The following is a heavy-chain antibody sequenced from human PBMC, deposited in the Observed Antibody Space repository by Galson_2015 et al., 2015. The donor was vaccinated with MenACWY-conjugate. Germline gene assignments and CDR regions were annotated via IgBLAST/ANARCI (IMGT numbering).Heavy chain of an antibody. J-gene: IGHJ4*02. V-gene: IGHV3-7*03. CDR1: GFTFSSYW. CDR3: ARDTRGHFDY. CDR2: IKQDGREK. Sequence: SLRLSCAVSGFTFSSYWMSWVRQAPGKGLEWVANIKQDGREKNCVDSVKGRFTISRDNAGNSVYLQMDSLRVEDTAVYYCARDTRGHFDYWGQGTLVTFSS.